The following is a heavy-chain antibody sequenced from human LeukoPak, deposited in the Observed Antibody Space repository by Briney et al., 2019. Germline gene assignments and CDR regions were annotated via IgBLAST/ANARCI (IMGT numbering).Heavy chain of an antibody. CDR1: GYRFTSYD. Sequence: GASVKVSCKASGYRFTSYDMHWVRQAPGQGLEWMGIINPSGGSTSYAQRFQGRVAMTRDTSTDTVYMEVNSLTAEDTAVYFCARGGPTAAPFDYWGQGTLVTVSS. D-gene: IGHD2-2*01. CDR3: ARGGPTAAPFDY. J-gene: IGHJ4*02. V-gene: IGHV1-46*01. CDR2: INPSGGST.